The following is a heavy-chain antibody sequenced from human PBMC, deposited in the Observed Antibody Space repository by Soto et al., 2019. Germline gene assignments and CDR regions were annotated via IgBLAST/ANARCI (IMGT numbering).Heavy chain of an antibody. CDR1: GYTFTGYY. D-gene: IGHD3-22*01. CDR3: ARSLYDSSGYYAT. Sequence: ASVKVSCKASGYTFTGYYMHWVRQAPGQGLEWMGWINPNSGGTNYAQKFQGWVTMTRDTSISTAYMELSRLRSDDTAVYYCARSLYDSSGYYATWGQGTMVTVSS. V-gene: IGHV1-2*04. CDR2: INPNSGGT. J-gene: IGHJ3*01.